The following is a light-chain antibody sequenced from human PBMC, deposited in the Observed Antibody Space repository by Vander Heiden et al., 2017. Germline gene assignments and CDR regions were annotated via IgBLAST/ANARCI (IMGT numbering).Light chain of an antibody. V-gene: IGLV1-40*01. J-gene: IGLJ3*02. Sequence: QSVLTQPPSVSGAPGQRVTISCTGSSSNIGAGYDVHWYQQLPGTAPKLLSFGNSNRPSGVPDRFSGSTSCTSASLDIPALQAEDEADYDGQSYDSSLSGSWVFGGGTKLTVL. CDR3: QSYDSSLSGSWV. CDR1: SSNIGAGYD. CDR2: GNS.